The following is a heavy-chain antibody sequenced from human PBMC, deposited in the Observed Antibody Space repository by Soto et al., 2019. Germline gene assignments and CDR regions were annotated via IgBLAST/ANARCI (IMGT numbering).Heavy chain of an antibody. CDR2: IYDGGRT. V-gene: IGHV4-30-4*01. CDR3: ARGPSGDKVDS. Sequence: QVQLQESGPGLVKPSQTLSLTCTVSGGSISTVDYWWSWIRQSPDMGLEWIGHIYDGGRTYNNPYLESRVTMSVDTAKSQLCLTLSSVSAADTAVYYCARGPSGDKVDSWGQGTLVTVSS. J-gene: IGHJ4*02. D-gene: IGHD7-27*01. CDR1: GGSISTVDYW.